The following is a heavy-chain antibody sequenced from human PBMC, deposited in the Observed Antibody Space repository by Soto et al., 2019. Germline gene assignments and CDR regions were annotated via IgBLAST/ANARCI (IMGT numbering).Heavy chain of an antibody. D-gene: IGHD1-7*01. CDR2: TYYRSKWYN. V-gene: IGHV6-1*01. Sequence: QVQLQQSGPGLVKPSQTLSLTCDISGDSVSSNSAAWNWIRQSPSRGLEWLGRTYYRSKWYNDSSVSVKSRIKDSTDTSKTPSSLPLNFVTPEDTAVYYCTRASRRYNCNYRAEHYYGMDVWGQGTSVTVSS. J-gene: IGHJ6*02. CDR3: TRASRRYNCNYRAEHYYGMDV. CDR1: GDSVSSNSAA.